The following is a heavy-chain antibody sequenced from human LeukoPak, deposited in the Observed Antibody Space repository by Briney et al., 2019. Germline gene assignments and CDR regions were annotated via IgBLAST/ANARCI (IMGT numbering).Heavy chain of an antibody. CDR2: ISSSGTYI. CDR1: GFTFSSYE. J-gene: IGHJ4*02. D-gene: IGHD1-26*01. Sequence: GGSLRLSCAVSGFTFSSYEMNWVRQAPGKGLEWVSYISSSGTYIYYADSVKGRFTISRDNAKNSLYLQMNSLRAEDTGVYYCARGRGIVPTTTQGDWGQGTLVTVSS. V-gene: IGHV3-48*03. CDR3: ARGRGIVPTTTQGD.